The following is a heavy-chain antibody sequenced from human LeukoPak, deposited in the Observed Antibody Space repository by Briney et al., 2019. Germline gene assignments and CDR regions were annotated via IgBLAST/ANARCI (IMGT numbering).Heavy chain of an antibody. CDR3: AKVLQYYYYGMAV. V-gene: IGHV3-23*01. J-gene: IGHJ6*02. D-gene: IGHD5-24*01. Sequence: PGGSLRLSCAASGFTFSSYWMHWVRQAPGKGLEWVSAISNSGGSTHYADSVKGRFTISRDNSKNTLYLQMNSLRAEDTAVYYCAKVLQYYYYGMAVWGQGTTVTVSS. CDR1: GFTFSSYW. CDR2: ISNSGGST.